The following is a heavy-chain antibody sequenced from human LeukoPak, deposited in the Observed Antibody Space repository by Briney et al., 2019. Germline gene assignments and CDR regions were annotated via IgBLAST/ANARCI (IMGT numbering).Heavy chain of an antibody. CDR3: ARDPGTLAYGIDV. CDR1: GGSIGAYC. J-gene: IGHJ6*01. V-gene: IGHV4-59*01. Sequence: SETLSLTCTVSGGSIGAYCWSWIRQPPGKGLEWIAYICNSGSTNYNPSLKSRVTISVDTSKNQFSLKLSSVTAADTAVYYCARDPGTLAYGIDVSGERAPFTVSS. CDR2: ICNSGST. D-gene: IGHD1-1*01.